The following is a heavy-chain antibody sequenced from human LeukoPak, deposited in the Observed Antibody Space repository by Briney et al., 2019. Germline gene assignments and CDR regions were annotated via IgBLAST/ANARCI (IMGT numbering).Heavy chain of an antibody. CDR3: ARALEDSSGWYYAFDI. D-gene: IGHD6-19*01. CDR2: IYYSGST. CDR1: GGSISNYY. Sequence: SETLSLTCTVSGGSISNYYWSWIRQPPGKGLEWIGYIYYSGSTNYNPSLKSRVTISVDTSKNQFSLKLSSVTAADTAVYYCARALEDSSGWYYAFDIWGQGTMVTVSS. V-gene: IGHV4-59*08. J-gene: IGHJ3*02.